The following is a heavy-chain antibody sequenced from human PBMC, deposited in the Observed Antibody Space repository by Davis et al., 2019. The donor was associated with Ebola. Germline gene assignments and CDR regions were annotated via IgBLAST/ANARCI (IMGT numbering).Heavy chain of an antibody. CDR2: ISGSGGST. J-gene: IGHJ6*02. V-gene: IGHV3-23*01. D-gene: IGHD3-10*01. CDR3: AKGGLYGSGTYSTYGMDV. Sequence: GESLKISCAASGFTFSSYAMSWVRQAPGKGLEWVSAISGSGGSTYYADSVKGRFTISRDNSKNTLYLQMNSLRAEDTAVYYCAKGGLYGSGTYSTYGMDVWGQGTTVTVSS. CDR1: GFTFSSYA.